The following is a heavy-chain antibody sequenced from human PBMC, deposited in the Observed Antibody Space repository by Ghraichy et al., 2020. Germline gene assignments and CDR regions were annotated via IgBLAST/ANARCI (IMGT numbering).Heavy chain of an antibody. CDR3: ARQHYYDSSGYIPNFDY. J-gene: IGHJ4*02. Sequence: GESLNISCKGSGYSFTSYWIGWVRQMPGKGLEWMGIIYPGDSDTRYSPSFQGQVTISADKSISTAYLQWSSLKASDTAMYYCARQHYYDSSGYIPNFDYWGQGTLVTVSS. CDR1: GYSFTSYW. V-gene: IGHV5-51*01. CDR2: IYPGDSDT. D-gene: IGHD3-22*01.